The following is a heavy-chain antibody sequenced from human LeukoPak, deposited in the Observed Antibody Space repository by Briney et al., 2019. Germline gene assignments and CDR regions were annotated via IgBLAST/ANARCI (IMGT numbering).Heavy chain of an antibody. J-gene: IGHJ4*02. D-gene: IGHD1-26*01. Sequence: GGSLRLSCAASGFTFDDYAMHWVRQAPGKGLEWVSGICWNSGSIGYADSVKGRFTISRDNAKNSLYLQMNSLRAEDTALYYCAKATVGATRPVYFDYWGQGTLVTVSS. CDR2: ICWNSGSI. CDR3: AKATVGATRPVYFDY. V-gene: IGHV3-9*01. CDR1: GFTFDDYA.